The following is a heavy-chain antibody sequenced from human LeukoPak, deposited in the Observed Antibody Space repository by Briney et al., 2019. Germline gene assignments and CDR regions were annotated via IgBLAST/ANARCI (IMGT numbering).Heavy chain of an antibody. Sequence: GGSLRLSCAASGFTVSSNYMSWVRQAPGKGLEWVSVIYSGGSTYYADSVKGRFTISRDNSKNTLYLQMNSLRAEDTAVYYCARWFGELLFRHNWFDPWGQGTLVTVSS. J-gene: IGHJ5*02. V-gene: IGHV3-66*01. CDR3: ARWFGELLFRHNWFDP. D-gene: IGHD3-10*01. CDR2: IYSGGST. CDR1: GFTVSSNY.